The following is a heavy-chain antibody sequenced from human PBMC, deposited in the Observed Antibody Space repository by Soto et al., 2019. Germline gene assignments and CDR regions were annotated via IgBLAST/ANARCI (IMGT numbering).Heavy chain of an antibody. J-gene: IGHJ4*02. D-gene: IGHD6-13*01. CDR1: GGSFSGYS. V-gene: IGHV4-34*01. CDR3: ARAARPGGQTVLTADTGDYFDY. CDR2: INHRGTT. Sequence: SETLSLTCAVYGGSFSGYSWTWIRQPPGKGLEWIGEINHRGTTNYNPSLKSRVTISVDTPKNQFSLKLISVTAADTAMYYCARAARPGGQTVLTADTGDYFDYWGQGTLVTVSS.